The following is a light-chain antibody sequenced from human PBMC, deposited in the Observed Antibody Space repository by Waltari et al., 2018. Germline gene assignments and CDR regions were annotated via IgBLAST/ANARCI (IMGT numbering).Light chain of an antibody. J-gene: IGLJ3*02. CDR2: DFS. CDR1: SSDVGAYNY. CDR3: CSFTSGSTWV. Sequence: QSALTQPASVSGSPGQSITISCTGTSSDVGAYNYVSWYQQHPGKAPKLLIFDFSIPPSRVSNRFSGSKSGNTASLTISGLQAEDESDYYCCSFTSGSTWVFGGGTKLTVL. V-gene: IGLV2-14*01.